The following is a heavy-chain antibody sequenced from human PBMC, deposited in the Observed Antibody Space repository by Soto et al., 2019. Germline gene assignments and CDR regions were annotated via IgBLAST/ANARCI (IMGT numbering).Heavy chain of an antibody. D-gene: IGHD4-17*01. Sequence: EVQLLESGGDLVQPGESLRLSCAASGFTFSSYAMSWVRQAPGKGLEWISGISGSDGSTYYADSVKGRFTISRDNSNTLSLQMNSLRAEDTAVYYCAKMGGDYVTGRVRGAVHYFDYWGQGTLVTVSS. CDR3: AKMGGDYVTGRVRGAVHYFDY. J-gene: IGHJ4*02. CDR2: ISGSDGST. CDR1: GFTFSSYA. V-gene: IGHV3-23*01.